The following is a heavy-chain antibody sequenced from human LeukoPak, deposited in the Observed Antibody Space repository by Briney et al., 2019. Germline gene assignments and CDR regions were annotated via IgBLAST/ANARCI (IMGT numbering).Heavy chain of an antibody. J-gene: IGHJ3*02. CDR3: ARALINRVRGVIDAFDI. Sequence: SETLSLTCNVSGGSVSSDTSYWSWIRQPPGKGLEWIGYIYYGGGTNYNPSLKSRVTLSIDTSNNQSFLKLRSVTAADTAIYYCARALINRVRGVIDAFDIWGQGTMVTVSS. D-gene: IGHD3-10*01. CDR1: GGSVSSDTSY. V-gene: IGHV4-61*01. CDR2: IYYGGGT.